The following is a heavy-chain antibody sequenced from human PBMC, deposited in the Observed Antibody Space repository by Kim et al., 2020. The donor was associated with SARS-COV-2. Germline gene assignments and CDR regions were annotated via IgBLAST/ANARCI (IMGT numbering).Heavy chain of an antibody. CDR2: HFSGSGST. V-gene: IGHV3-23*01. D-gene: IGHD4-17*01. Sequence: GGSLRLSCAASGFTFNTYGMSWVRQTPGRGLEWVSSHFSGSGSTYYADSGKGRFTISRDNSENTLYLQMNSLRVEDTAIYYCVKDTVAMDVWGQGTTVTVS. CDR3: VKDTVAMDV. J-gene: IGHJ6*02. CDR1: GFTFNTYG.